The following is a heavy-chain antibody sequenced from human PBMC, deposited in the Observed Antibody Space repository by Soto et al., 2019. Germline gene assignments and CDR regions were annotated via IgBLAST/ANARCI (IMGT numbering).Heavy chain of an antibody. D-gene: IGHD4-17*01. CDR1: GGSISSSSYY. Sequence: QLQLQESGPGLVKPSETLSLTCTVSGGSISSSSYYWGWIRQPPGKGLEWIGSIYYSGSTYYNPSLKSRVTISVDTSKNQFSLKLSSVTAADTAVYYCAGYGDYDHYYYYMDVWGKGTTVTVSS. J-gene: IGHJ6*03. V-gene: IGHV4-39*01. CDR3: AGYGDYDHYYYYMDV. CDR2: IYYSGST.